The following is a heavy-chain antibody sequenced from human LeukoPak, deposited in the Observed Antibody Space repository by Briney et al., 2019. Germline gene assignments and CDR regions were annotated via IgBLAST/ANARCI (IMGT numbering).Heavy chain of an antibody. V-gene: IGHV3-23*01. J-gene: IGHJ4*02. CDR3: ARVGKSEDHFDY. CDR1: GFTFSNYA. D-gene: IGHD7-27*01. Sequence: GASLRLSCAASGFTFSNYAMSWVRQAPGKGLEWVSAITGSGSGIYYADSMKSRFTISRDNSKNTLYLQINSLRVEDRAVYYCARVGKSEDHFDYWGQGTLVTVSS. CDR2: ITGSGSGI.